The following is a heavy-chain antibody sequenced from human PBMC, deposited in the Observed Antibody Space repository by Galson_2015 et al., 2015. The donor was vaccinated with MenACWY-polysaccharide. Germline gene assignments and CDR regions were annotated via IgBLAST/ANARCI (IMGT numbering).Heavy chain of an antibody. V-gene: IGHV3-9*01. CDR3: AKDISVASVGSDY. CDR1: GFTFDDYA. D-gene: IGHD6-13*01. CDR2: ISWDSGRM. Sequence: SLRLSRAASGFTFDDYAMHWVRQAPGKGLEWVSGISWDSGRMTYAGSVKGRFIISRDNAKNSLYLQMNSLRPEDTALYYCAKDISVASVGSDYWGQGTLVTVSA. J-gene: IGHJ4*02.